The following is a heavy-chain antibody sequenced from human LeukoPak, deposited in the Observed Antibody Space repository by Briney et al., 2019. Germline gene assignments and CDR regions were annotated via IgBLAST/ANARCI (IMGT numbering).Heavy chain of an antibody. Sequence: PGGSLRLSCAASGFTFSRYAMSWVRQAPGKGLEWVSSISDSGSNTYYADSVKGRFTISRDNSKNTLYLQMNSLRAEDTAVYYCATASAPGGITMIVVVNLDYWGQGTLVTVSS. CDR1: GFTFSRYA. CDR2: ISDSGSNT. CDR3: ATASAPGGITMIVVVNLDY. V-gene: IGHV3-23*01. J-gene: IGHJ4*02. D-gene: IGHD3-22*01.